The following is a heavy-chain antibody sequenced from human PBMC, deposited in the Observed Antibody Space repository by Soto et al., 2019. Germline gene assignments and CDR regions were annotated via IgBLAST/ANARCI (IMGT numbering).Heavy chain of an antibody. J-gene: IGHJ5*02. CDR1: GFTFSSYS. Sequence: GGSLRLSCAASGFTFSSYSMNWVRQAPGKGLEWVSSISSSSSYIYYADSVKGRFTISRDNAKNSLYLQMNSLRAEDTAVYYCGRAGGHITIFGVVRWFDPWGQGTLVTVSS. CDR2: ISSSSSYI. CDR3: GRAGGHITIFGVVRWFDP. V-gene: IGHV3-21*01. D-gene: IGHD3-3*01.